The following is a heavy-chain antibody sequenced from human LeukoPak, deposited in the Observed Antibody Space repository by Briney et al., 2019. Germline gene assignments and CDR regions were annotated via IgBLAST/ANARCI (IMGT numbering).Heavy chain of an antibody. CDR2: IYHSGST. Sequence: PSETLSLTCTVSGGSISSRTYYWGWIRQPPGKGLEWIGSIYHSGSTYYNPSLKSRVTISVDTSKNQFSLKLSSVTAADTAVYYCARMQQWLYEDYWGQGTLVTVSS. CDR3: ARMQQWLYEDY. D-gene: IGHD6-19*01. J-gene: IGHJ4*02. CDR1: GGSISSRTYY. V-gene: IGHV4-39*07.